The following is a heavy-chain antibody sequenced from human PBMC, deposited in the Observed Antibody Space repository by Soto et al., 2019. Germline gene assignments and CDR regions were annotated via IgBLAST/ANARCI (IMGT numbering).Heavy chain of an antibody. CDR1: GGSFSGYY. CDR2: TKHSGST. Sequence: SETLSLTCAFYGGSFSGYYWSLIRQPPGKGPEWTGETKHSGSTNYNPSPRSPGTISKDKSKNQFTLKLSPVTAADTAVYYCARASPGLLWFGKGVAFDYWGQGTLVTVSS. V-gene: IGHV4-34*01. CDR3: ARASPGLLWFGKGVAFDY. J-gene: IGHJ4*02. D-gene: IGHD3-10*01.